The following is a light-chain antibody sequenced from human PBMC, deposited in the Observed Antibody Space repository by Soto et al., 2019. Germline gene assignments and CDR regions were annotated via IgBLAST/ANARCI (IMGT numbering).Light chain of an antibody. Sequence: QSALTQPASVSGSPAQSITISCIGTNSDVGGHTLVSWYQQHPGKAPRPLISGGSDRPSGVSDRFSGSKSGNTASLTISGLQAEDEADYYCCSYAGGRTYVFGTGTKLTVL. CDR1: NSDVGGHTL. J-gene: IGLJ1*01. CDR3: CSYAGGRTYV. V-gene: IGLV2-23*01. CDR2: GGS.